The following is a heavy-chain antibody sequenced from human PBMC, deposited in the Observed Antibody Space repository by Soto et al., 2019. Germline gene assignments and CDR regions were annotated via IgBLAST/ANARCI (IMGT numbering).Heavy chain of an antibody. Sequence: QITLKESGPTLVKPTQPLTLTCTCSGFSISTSEVGVGWIRQRPGEALERLALIYWDDDKRSSPSLESRATITKNTSKNQVVITMTNMDPVDTATYYWAHKSALRFGEVSRGNWFDPWGQGTLVTVSS. J-gene: IGHJ5*02. D-gene: IGHD3-3*01. CDR1: GFSISTSEVG. CDR2: IYWDDDK. V-gene: IGHV2-5*02. CDR3: AHKSALRFGEVSRGNWFDP.